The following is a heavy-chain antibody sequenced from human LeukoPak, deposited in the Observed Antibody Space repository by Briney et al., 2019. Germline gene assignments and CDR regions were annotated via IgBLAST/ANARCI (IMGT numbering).Heavy chain of an antibody. V-gene: IGHV3-33*06. D-gene: IGHD3-3*01. CDR2: IWYDGSNK. CDR1: GFTFSSYG. J-gene: IGHJ4*02. CDR3: AKPPMTGGYYTFDY. Sequence: GGSLSLSCAASGFTFSSYGMHWVRQAPGKGLEWVAVIWYDGSNKYYADSVKGRFTISRDNSKNTLYLQMDSLRAEDTAVYYCAKPPMTGGYYTFDYWGQGTLVTVSS.